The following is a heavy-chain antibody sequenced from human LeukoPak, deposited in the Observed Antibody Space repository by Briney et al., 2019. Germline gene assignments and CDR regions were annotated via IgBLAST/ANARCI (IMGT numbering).Heavy chain of an antibody. CDR3: VRSGGY. CDR2: IKEAGSEK. V-gene: IGHV3-7*05. Sequence: PGGSLRLSCAASGFTFSNYWMNWVRQAPGKGLEWVANIKEAGSEKYYVDSVKGRFTISRDNAKNSLCLQMNSLRAEDTAIYYCVRSGGYWGQGTLVTVSS. CDR1: GFTFSNYW. J-gene: IGHJ4*02. D-gene: IGHD1-26*01.